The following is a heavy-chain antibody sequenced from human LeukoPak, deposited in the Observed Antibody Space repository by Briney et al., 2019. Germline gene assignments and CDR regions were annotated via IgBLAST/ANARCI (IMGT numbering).Heavy chain of an antibody. CDR1: GFTFSSYA. CDR3: ARRYDFWSGYHQEAFDI. V-gene: IGHV3-23*01. D-gene: IGHD3-3*01. CDR2: ISGSGGST. Sequence: GGSLRLSCAASGFTFSSYAMSWVRQAPGKGLEWVSAISGSGGSTYYADSVKGRFTISRDNAKNSLYLQMNSLRAEDTAVYYCARRYDFWSGYHQEAFDIWGQGTMVTVSS. J-gene: IGHJ3*02.